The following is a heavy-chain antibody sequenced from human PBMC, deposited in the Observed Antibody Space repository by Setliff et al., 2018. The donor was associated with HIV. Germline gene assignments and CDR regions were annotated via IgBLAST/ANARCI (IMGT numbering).Heavy chain of an antibody. D-gene: IGHD3-22*01. Sequence: GASVKVSCKASGYTFTSYDINWVRQATGQGLEWMGWMNPNSGNTGYAQKFQGRVTMTRNTSISTAYMELSSLRSEDTAVYYCASLRYYYDSSGYYRHAFDIWGQGTMVT. CDR2: MNPNSGNT. J-gene: IGHJ3*02. CDR3: ASLRYYYDSSGYYRHAFDI. V-gene: IGHV1-8*02. CDR1: GYTFTSYD.